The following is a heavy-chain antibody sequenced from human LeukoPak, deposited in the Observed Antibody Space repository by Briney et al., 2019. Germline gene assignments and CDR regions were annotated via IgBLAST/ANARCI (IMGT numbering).Heavy chain of an antibody. CDR3: AREVVVAATDWFDP. CDR2: ISSSSSTI. J-gene: IGHJ5*02. V-gene: IGHV3-48*02. D-gene: IGHD2-15*01. CDR1: GFTFSSYS. Sequence: TGGSLRLSCAASGFTFSSYSMNWVRQAPGXXLXXXXYISSSSSTIYYADSVKGRFTISRDNAKNSLYLQMNSLRDEDTAVYYCAREVVVAATDWFDPWGQGTLVTVSS.